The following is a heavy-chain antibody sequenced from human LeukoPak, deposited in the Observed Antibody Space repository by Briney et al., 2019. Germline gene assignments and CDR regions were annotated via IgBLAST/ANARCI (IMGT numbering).Heavy chain of an antibody. CDR2: INPSGGST. D-gene: IGHD5-24*01. CDR1: GYSFTSYY. Sequence: AVKVSCKASGYSFTSYYIHWVRQAPGQGIEWMGIINPSGGSTSYEQKFQGRVTMTRDTSTSTVYMELSSLRSEDTAVYYCARSDAYCDYWGQGTLVTVSS. V-gene: IGHV1-46*01. J-gene: IGHJ4*02. CDR3: ARSDAYCDY.